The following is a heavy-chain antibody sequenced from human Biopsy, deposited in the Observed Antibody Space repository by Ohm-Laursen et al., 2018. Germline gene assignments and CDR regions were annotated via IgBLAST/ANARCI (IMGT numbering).Heavy chain of an antibody. CDR2: IFKDGNT. V-gene: IGHV4-38-2*01. CDR3: GRVGSGWAPFDK. CDR1: GYSISSDYR. Sequence: TLSLTCAVSGYSISSDYRWGWIRQAPGKTLEWLGNIFKDGNTHYNPSLRKRLIISIDTSKNQFSLMMTSVSGAEPAVYFCGRVGSGWAPFDKWGPGTLVTVSS. D-gene: IGHD6-19*01. J-gene: IGHJ4*02.